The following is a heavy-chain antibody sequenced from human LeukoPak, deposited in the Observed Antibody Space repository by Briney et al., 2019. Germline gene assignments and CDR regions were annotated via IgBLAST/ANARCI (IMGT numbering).Heavy chain of an antibody. J-gene: IGHJ3*02. Sequence: TGGSLRPSCAASGFTLSTYTMNWVRQAPGKGLQWFSYISSSSSTIYYADSVKGRFTISRDNAKNSLYLQMNSLRDEDTAVYYCAREYSSSSGRAFDIWGQGAMVTVSS. V-gene: IGHV3-48*02. CDR2: ISSSSSTI. CDR1: GFTLSTYT. D-gene: IGHD6-6*01. CDR3: AREYSSSSGRAFDI.